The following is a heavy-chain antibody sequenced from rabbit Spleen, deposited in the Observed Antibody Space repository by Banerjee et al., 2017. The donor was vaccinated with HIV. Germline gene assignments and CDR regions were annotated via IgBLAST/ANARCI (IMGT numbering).Heavy chain of an antibody. D-gene: IGHD8-1*01. Sequence: QEQLVESGGGLVQPEGSLTLTCRASGFSFTDKDVMCWVRQAPGKGLEWIGCINSITGKTVYATWAKGRFTISRASSTTVTLQMTSLTVADTATYFCARDTGSSFSSYGMDLWGPGTLVTVS. CDR1: GFSFTDKDV. J-gene: IGHJ6*01. CDR3: ARDTGSSFSSYGMDL. CDR2: INSITGKT. V-gene: IGHV1S45*01.